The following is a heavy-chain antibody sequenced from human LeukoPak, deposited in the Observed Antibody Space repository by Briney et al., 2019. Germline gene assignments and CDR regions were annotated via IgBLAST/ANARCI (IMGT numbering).Heavy chain of an antibody. CDR1: GYTFTGYY. CDR3: ARVNYGNTWFDP. D-gene: IGHD4-17*01. J-gene: IGHJ5*02. V-gene: IGHV1-2*06. Sequence: ASVKVSCKASGYTFTGYYMHWVRQAPGQGLEWMGRINPNSGGTNYAQKFQGRVTMTRDTSISTAYMVLSRLRSDDTAVYYCARVNYGNTWFDPWGQGTLVTVSS. CDR2: INPNSGGT.